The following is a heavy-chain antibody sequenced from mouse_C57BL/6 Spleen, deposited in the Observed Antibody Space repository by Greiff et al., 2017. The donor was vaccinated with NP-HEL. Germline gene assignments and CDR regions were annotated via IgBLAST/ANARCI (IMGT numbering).Heavy chain of an antibody. CDR3: ARDPGSSLSWFAY. CDR2: ISYDGSN. CDR1: GYSITSGYY. J-gene: IGHJ3*01. D-gene: IGHD1-1*01. V-gene: IGHV3-6*01. Sequence: EVKLVESGPGLVKPSQSLSLTCSVTGYSITSGYYWNWIRQFPGNKLEWMGYISYDGSNNYNPSLKNRISITRDTSKNQFFLKLNSVTTEDTATYYCARDPGSSLSWFAYWGQGTLVTVSA.